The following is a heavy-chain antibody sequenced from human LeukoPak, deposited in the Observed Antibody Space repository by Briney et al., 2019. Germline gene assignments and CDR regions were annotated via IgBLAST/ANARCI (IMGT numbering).Heavy chain of an antibody. Sequence: GGSLRLSCAGSGFTFDDYGMSWVRQAPGKGLEWVSGINWNGGSTGYADFVKGRFTISRDNAKNSLYLQMNSLRAEDTALYYCARGYSGSYYLLDFWGQGTLVTVSS. CDR1: GFTFDDYG. CDR3: ARGYSGSYYLLDF. CDR2: INWNGGST. J-gene: IGHJ4*02. D-gene: IGHD1-26*01. V-gene: IGHV3-20*04.